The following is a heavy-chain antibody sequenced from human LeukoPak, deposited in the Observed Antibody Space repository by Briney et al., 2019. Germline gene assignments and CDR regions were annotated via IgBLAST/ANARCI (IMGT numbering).Heavy chain of an antibody. CDR1: GFTFSSHS. CDR3: ARDPGVVVAATSDY. Sequence: PGGSLRLSCAASGFTFSSHSMNWVRQAPGKGLEWVSYISSGGSYISYADSVKGRFTISRDNAQNSLYLQMNSLRAEDTAVYYCARDPGVVVAATSDYWGQGTLVTVSS. V-gene: IGHV3-21*01. CDR2: ISSGGSYI. D-gene: IGHD2-15*01. J-gene: IGHJ4*02.